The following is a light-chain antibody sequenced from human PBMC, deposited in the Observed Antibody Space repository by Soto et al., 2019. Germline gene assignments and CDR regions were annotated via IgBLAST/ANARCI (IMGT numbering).Light chain of an antibody. J-gene: IGKJ4*01. Sequence: DIVMTQSPVSLAVSLGERATINCKSSQSVLYSSSNKNYLAWYQQKPGQPPNLLIYWASTRESGVPDRFSASGSGTDFTLTISSLQAEDVAVYYCQQYYSTPLTFGGGTKVDIK. CDR3: QQYYSTPLT. CDR2: WAS. V-gene: IGKV4-1*01. CDR1: QSVLYSSSNKNY.